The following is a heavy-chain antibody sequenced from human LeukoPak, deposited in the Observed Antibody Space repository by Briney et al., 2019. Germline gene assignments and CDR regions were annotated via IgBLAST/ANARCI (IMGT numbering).Heavy chain of an antibody. CDR2: INHSGST. CDR3: AKGDTPTGDHKYYYYYYGMDV. D-gene: IGHD1-1*01. CDR1: GGSFSGYY. J-gene: IGHJ6*02. V-gene: IGHV4-34*01. Sequence: NPSETLSLTCAVYGGSFSGYYWSWIRQPPGKGLEWIGEINHSGSTNYNPSLKSRVTISVDTSKNQFSLKLSSVTAADTAVYFCAKGDTPTGDHKYYYYYYGMDVWGQGTTVTVSS.